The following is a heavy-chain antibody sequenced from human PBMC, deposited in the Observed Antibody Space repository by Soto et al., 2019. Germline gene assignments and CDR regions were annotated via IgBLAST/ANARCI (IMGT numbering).Heavy chain of an antibody. CDR3: ARESYYYDSSGYFRGAFDI. CDR2: ISYDGSNK. Sequence: QSGGSLRLSCAASGFTFSSYAMHWVRQAPGKGLEWVAVISYDGSNKYYADSVKGRFTISRDNSKNTLYLQMNSLRAEDTAVYYCARESYYYDSSGYFRGAFDIWGQGTMGTV. V-gene: IGHV3-30-3*01. CDR1: GFTFSSYA. J-gene: IGHJ3*02. D-gene: IGHD3-22*01.